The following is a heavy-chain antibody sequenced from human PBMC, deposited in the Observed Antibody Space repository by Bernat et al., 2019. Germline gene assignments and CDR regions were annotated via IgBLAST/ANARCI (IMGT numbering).Heavy chain of an antibody. CDR2: ITTSSYI. D-gene: IGHD2-15*01. Sequence: EVQLVESGGGLVKPGGSLRLSCAASGFTFRTYSMNWVRQAPGKGLEWVSSITTSSYIYYADSVKGRFTISSDNAKSSLYLQMNSLRAEDTAVYYCARDRPCSGGTCYEVFDYWGQGTLVTVSS. V-gene: IGHV3-21*01. CDR1: GFTFRTYS. CDR3: ARDRPCSGGTCYEVFDY. J-gene: IGHJ4*02.